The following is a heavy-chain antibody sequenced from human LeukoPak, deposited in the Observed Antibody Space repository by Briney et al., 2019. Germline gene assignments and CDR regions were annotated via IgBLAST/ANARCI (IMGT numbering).Heavy chain of an antibody. CDR2: INPSGGST. CDR1: GYTFTSYY. Sequence: ASVKVSCTASGYTFTSYYIHWVRQAPGQGFEWMVIINPSGGSTNYAQKFQGRVTMTTDTSTSTVYMELSSLRSDDTAVYYCATEAGRAFDFWGQGTMVTVSS. D-gene: IGHD1-14*01. V-gene: IGHV1-46*01. CDR3: ATEAGRAFDF. J-gene: IGHJ3*01.